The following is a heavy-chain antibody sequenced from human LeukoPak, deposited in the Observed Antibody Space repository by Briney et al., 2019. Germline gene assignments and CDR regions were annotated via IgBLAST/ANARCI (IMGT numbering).Heavy chain of an antibody. Sequence: GGSPRLSCAASGFTFSSYAMHWVRQAPGKGLEWVAVISYDGSNKYYADSVKGRFTISRDNSKNTLYLQMNSLRAEDTAVYYCARDPDYGRLRGYYYYHMDVWGKGTTVTVSS. V-gene: IGHV3-30*04. J-gene: IGHJ6*03. CDR2: ISYDGSNK. CDR3: ARDPDYGRLRGYYYYHMDV. D-gene: IGHD4-17*01. CDR1: GFTFSSYA.